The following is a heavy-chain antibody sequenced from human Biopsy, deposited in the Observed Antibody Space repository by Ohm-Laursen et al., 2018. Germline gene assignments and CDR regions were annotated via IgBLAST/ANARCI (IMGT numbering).Heavy chain of an antibody. CDR3: ARGPHSGSHSCFDY. CDR1: GGTFINYA. J-gene: IGHJ4*02. V-gene: IGHV1-69*01. CDR2: IIPMFGTA. D-gene: IGHD1-26*01. Sequence: SSVKVSCKASGGTFINYAISWVRQAPGQGLEWMGGIIPMFGTASYAQMFQGRVTISADESTSTSHMELSSLTTEDTAIYYCARGPHSGSHSCFDYWGRGTLVTVSS.